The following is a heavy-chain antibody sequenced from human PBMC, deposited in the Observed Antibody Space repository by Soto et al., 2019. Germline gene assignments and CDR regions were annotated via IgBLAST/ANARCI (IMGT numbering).Heavy chain of an antibody. J-gene: IGHJ6*02. V-gene: IGHV4-31*03. CDR1: GGSISSGGYY. Sequence: SETLSLTCTVSGGSISSGGYYWSWIRQHPGKGLEWIGYIYYSGSTYYNPSLKSRVTISVDTSKNQFSLKLSSVTAADTAVYYCARRRGDDYRNYYYYGMDVWGQGTTVTVSS. D-gene: IGHD4-4*01. CDR3: ARRRGDDYRNYYYYGMDV. CDR2: IYYSGST.